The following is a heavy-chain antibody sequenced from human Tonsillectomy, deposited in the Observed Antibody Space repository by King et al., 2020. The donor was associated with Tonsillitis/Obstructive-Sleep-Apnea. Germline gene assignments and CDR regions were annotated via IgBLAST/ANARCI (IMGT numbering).Heavy chain of an antibody. J-gene: IGHJ2*01. CDR2: IYYSGST. Sequence: QLQLQESGPGLVKPSETLSLTCTVSGGSISSDYWSWIRQPPGKGLEWIGYIYYSGSTNYNPSLKSRVTISVDTSKNQFSLKLSSVTAADTAVYYCARQSLEGDDYGDYVQLLGWYFDLWGRGTLVTVSS. D-gene: IGHD4-17*01. CDR3: ARQSLEGDDYGDYVQLLGWYFDL. V-gene: IGHV4-59*08. CDR1: GGSISSDY.